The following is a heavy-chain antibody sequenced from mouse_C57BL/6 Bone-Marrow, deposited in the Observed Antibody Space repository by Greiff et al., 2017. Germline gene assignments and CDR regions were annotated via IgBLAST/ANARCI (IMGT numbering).Heavy chain of an antibody. CDR3: ARLGYDGYWYFDV. D-gene: IGHD2-14*01. CDR2: ILPGSGST. CDR1: GYTFTGYW. Sequence: VQLVESGAELMKPGASVKLSCKATGYTFTGYWIEWVKQRPGHGLEWIGEILPGSGSTKYNENFKGKATFTADTSSNTAYMQLSSLTSEDSAIYYCARLGYDGYWYFDVWGTGTTVTVSS. J-gene: IGHJ1*03. V-gene: IGHV1-9*01.